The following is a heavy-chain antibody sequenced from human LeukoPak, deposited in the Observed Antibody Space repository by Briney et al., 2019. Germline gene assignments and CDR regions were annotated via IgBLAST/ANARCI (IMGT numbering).Heavy chain of an antibody. CDR3: ARDSGYYDFWSGPRPYYYYYYMDV. Sequence: PGGSLRLSCAASGFTFSSYSMNWVRQAPGKGLEWVSSISSSSSYIYYADSVKGRFTISRDNAKNSLYLQMNSLRAEDTAVYYCARDSGYYDFWSGPRPYYYYYYMDVWGKGTTVTVSS. V-gene: IGHV3-21*01. D-gene: IGHD3-3*01. CDR2: ISSSSSYI. CDR1: GFTFSSYS. J-gene: IGHJ6*03.